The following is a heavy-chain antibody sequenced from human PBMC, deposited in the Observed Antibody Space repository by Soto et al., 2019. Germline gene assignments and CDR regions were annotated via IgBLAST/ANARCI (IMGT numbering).Heavy chain of an antibody. Sequence: GWSLGLCXAASGLTVRNYAMNWVRQTPGKGLEWVSGISVSGGSTYYADSVKGRFTVSRDNSKNTFYLQMNSLRAEDTAVYFCAKGMYYYDSSGYRLFDYWGQGTLVTVSS. V-gene: IGHV3-23*01. CDR1: GLTVRNYA. CDR2: ISVSGGST. CDR3: AKGMYYYDSSGYRLFDY. J-gene: IGHJ4*02. D-gene: IGHD3-22*01.